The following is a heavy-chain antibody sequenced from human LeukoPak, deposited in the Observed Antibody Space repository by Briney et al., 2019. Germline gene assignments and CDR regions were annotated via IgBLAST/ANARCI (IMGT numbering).Heavy chain of an antibody. CDR3: AKGKSSGWYDNWFDP. Sequence: GGSLRLSCAASGFTFSSYVMSWVRQAPVKGLEWVSALSGSGDSTYYADSVKGRFTISRDNSKNTLYLQMNSLRAEDTAVYYCAKGKSSGWYDNWFDPWGQGTLVTVSS. CDR2: LSGSGDST. J-gene: IGHJ5*02. CDR1: GFTFSSYV. D-gene: IGHD6-19*01. V-gene: IGHV3-23*01.